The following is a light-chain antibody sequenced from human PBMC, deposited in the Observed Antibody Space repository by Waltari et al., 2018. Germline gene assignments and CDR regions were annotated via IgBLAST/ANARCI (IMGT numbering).Light chain of an antibody. Sequence: QLVLTQSPSASASLGASVKLTCTLSSGHSSNVIAWHQQQPEQGPRDLMKVNSDGSHSKGDDIPDRFSGSGSGAERYLTISSLQSEDEADYYCQTGGHGTWVFGGGTKLTVL. CDR1: SGHSSNV. J-gene: IGLJ3*02. CDR3: QTGGHGTWV. CDR2: VNSDGSH. V-gene: IGLV4-69*01.